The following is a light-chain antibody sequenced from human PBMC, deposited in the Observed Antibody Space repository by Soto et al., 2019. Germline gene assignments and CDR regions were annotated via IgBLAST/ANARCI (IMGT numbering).Light chain of an antibody. Sequence: QSAMTQPPSVSAAPGKTVTISCSGRSSNIGGNSVSWYQQLPGTAPKLLIYDDNKRPSGIPDRFSGSKSGTSATLGITGFQTGDEADYYCGSWDSSLRAYVFGTGTKLTVL. V-gene: IGLV1-51*01. J-gene: IGLJ1*01. CDR2: DDN. CDR1: SSNIGGNS. CDR3: GSWDSSLRAYV.